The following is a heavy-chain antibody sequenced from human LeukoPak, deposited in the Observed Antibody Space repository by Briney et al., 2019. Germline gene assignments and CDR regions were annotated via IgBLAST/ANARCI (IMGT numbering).Heavy chain of an antibody. CDR2: MSYNDGA. Sequence: PSETLSLTCTISGGSISDYYWSWIRQPPGKGLEWVAYMSYNDGATYNPSLKSRVTMSLDTSRNQFSLKLISVTAADTAVYYCAKRSSGSVDYWGQGTLVTVSS. D-gene: IGHD6-19*01. V-gene: IGHV4-59*13. CDR1: GGSISDYY. CDR3: AKRSSGSVDY. J-gene: IGHJ4*02.